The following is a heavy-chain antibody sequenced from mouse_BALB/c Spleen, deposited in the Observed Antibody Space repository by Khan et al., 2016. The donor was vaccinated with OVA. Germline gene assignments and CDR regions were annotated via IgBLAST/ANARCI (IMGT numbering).Heavy chain of an antibody. CDR3: AIERYYYGRGLAY. V-gene: IGHV2-6-7*01. D-gene: IGHD1-1*01. J-gene: IGHJ3*01. CDR2: IWGDGST. CDR1: GFSLTGYG. Sequence: QVQLKESGPGLVAPSQSLSITCTVSGFSLTGYGVNWVRQPPGKGLEWLGMIWGDGSTDYNSALKSRLSISKDNSKSQVFLKMNSLQTDDTAGYYCAIERYYYGRGLAYWGQGTLVTVSA.